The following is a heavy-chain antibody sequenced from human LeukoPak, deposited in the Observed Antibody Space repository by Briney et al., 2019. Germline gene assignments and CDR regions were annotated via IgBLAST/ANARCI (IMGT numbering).Heavy chain of an antibody. CDR1: GYTFTGYG. D-gene: IGHD4-11*01. V-gene: IGHV1-18*01. J-gene: IGHJ4*02. Sequence: ASVKVSCKASGYTFTGYGISWVRQAPGQGLEWMGWISAYNGNTNYAQKLQGRVTMTTDTSTSTAYMELRSLRSDDTAVYYCASVQSSYGNGPYDYWGQGTLVTVSS. CDR3: ASVQSSYGNGPYDY. CDR2: ISAYNGNT.